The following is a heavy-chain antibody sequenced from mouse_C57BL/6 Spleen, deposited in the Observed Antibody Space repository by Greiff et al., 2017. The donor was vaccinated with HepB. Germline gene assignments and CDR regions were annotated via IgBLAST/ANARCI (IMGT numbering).Heavy chain of an antibody. Sequence: DVMLVESGEGLVKPGGSLKLSCAASGFTFSSYAMSWVRQTPEKRLEWVAYISSGGDYIYYADTVKGRFTISRDNARNTLYLQMSSLKSEDTAMYYCTREGFVGYAMDYWGQGTSVTVSS. CDR2: ISSGGDYI. D-gene: IGHD3-3*01. CDR1: GFTFSSYA. V-gene: IGHV5-9-1*02. CDR3: TREGFVGYAMDY. J-gene: IGHJ4*01.